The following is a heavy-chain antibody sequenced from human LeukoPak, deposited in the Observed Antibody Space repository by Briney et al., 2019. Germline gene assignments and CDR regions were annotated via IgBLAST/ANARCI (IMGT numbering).Heavy chain of an antibody. CDR1: GFTFSSYW. J-gene: IGHJ6*03. Sequence: GGSLRLSCAASGFTFSSYWLSWVRQAPGKGLEWVANIKQDGSEKCNVDSVKGRFTISRDNAKNSLYLQMSSLRAEDTAVYYCARVPAADYYYYFHMDVWGKGTKVTVSS. D-gene: IGHD2-2*01. CDR2: IKQDGSEK. CDR3: ARVPAADYYYYFHMDV. V-gene: IGHV3-7*01.